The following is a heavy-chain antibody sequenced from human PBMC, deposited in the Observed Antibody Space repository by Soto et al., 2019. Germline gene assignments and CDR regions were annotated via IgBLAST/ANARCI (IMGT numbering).Heavy chain of an antibody. Sequence: PSETLSLTCTVSGGSISSYYWSWIRQPPGKGLEWIGYIYYSGSTNYNPSLKSRVTISVDTSKNQFSLKLSSVTAADTAVYYCAGTITGSNVWFDPWGQGTLVTVSS. CDR1: GGSISSYY. D-gene: IGHD1-7*01. J-gene: IGHJ5*02. CDR3: AGTITGSNVWFDP. CDR2: IYYSGST. V-gene: IGHV4-59*08.